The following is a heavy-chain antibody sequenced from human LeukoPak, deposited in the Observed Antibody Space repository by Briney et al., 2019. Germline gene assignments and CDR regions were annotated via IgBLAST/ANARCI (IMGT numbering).Heavy chain of an antibody. J-gene: IGHJ5*02. V-gene: IGHV3-23*01. CDR3: AKIDYTINA. D-gene: IGHD3-3*01. CDR2: LSDSGGNP. CDR1: GFTFSSYA. Sequence: GGSLRLSCAASGFTFSSYAMSWVRQAPGQGLKWVSALSDSGGNPYYADSVEGRFTISRDNSKNTLYLHMDSLRAEDTALYYCAKIDYTINAWGQRTLVTVSS.